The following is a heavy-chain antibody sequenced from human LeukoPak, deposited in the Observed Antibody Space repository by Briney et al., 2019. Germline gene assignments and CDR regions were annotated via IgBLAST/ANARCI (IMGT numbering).Heavy chain of an antibody. CDR1: GYTFTSYG. CDR3: AREVKRGYSYGLLDYYGMDV. D-gene: IGHD5-18*01. V-gene: IGHV1-18*01. Sequence: ASVKVSCKASGYTFTSYGISWVRQAPGQGLEWMGWISAYNGNTNYAQKLQGRVTMTTDTSTSTAYMELRSLRSDDTAVYYCAREVKRGYSYGLLDYYGMDVWGQGTTVTVS. CDR2: ISAYNGNT. J-gene: IGHJ6*02.